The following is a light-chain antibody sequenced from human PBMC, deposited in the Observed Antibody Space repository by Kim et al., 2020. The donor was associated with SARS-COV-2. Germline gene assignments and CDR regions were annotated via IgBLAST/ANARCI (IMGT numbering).Light chain of an antibody. CDR2: STS. CDR3: QHYGSSRTWA. V-gene: IGKV3-20*01. Sequence: EIVLTQSPGTLSLSPGESATLSCRASQIVSNTYTSWYQQKPGQAPKLVFYSTSNRAAGFPDRFSGSGSGTDFTLTISRLEPEDFAVYYCQHYGSSRTWAFGQGTKVDIK. CDR1: QIVSNTY. J-gene: IGKJ1*01.